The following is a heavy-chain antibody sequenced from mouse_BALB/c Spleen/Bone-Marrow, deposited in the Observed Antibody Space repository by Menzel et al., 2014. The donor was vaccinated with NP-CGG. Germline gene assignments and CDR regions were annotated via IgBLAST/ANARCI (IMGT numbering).Heavy chain of an antibody. CDR1: GFSLTSYD. Sequence: VKLVESGPSLVQPSQSLSITCTVSGFSLTSYDVHWVRQSPGKGLEWLGVIWRGGSTDYNAAFMSRLSITKDNSKSQVFFKMNSLQADDTAIYYCAKNGGHDGWFAYWGQGTLVTVSA. J-gene: IGHJ3*01. D-gene: IGHD2-12*01. V-gene: IGHV2-5-1*01. CDR2: IWRGGST. CDR3: AKNGGHDGWFAY.